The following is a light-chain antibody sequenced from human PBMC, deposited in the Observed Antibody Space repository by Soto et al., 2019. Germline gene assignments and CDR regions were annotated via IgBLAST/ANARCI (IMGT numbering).Light chain of an antibody. Sequence: EIVLTQSPGTLSLSPGERATLSCRASQSVSGSYLAWYQQKPGQAPRLLIYGASSRATGISDRFSGSGFGTDFTLTISRLEPEDFAVYYCQQYGTSPPAYTFGQGTKLEIK. CDR1: QSVSGSY. CDR3: QQYGTSPPAYT. V-gene: IGKV3-20*01. CDR2: GAS. J-gene: IGKJ2*01.